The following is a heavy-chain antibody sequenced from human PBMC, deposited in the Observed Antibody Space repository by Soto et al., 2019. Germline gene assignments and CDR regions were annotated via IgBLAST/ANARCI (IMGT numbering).Heavy chain of an antibody. V-gene: IGHV1-2*02. CDR3: ARGGITIFGVEYY. CDR2: INPNSGGT. Sequence: ASLKVSWKGSGYTITVDYMHRVRQAPGQGLEWMGWINPNSGGTNYAQKFQGRVTMTRDTSISTAYMELSRLRSDDTAVYYCARGGITIFGVEYYWGQGTLVTVSS. D-gene: IGHD3-3*01. CDR1: GYTITVDY. J-gene: IGHJ4*02.